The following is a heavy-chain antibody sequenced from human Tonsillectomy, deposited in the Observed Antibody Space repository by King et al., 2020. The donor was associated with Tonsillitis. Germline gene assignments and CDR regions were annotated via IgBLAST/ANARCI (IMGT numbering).Heavy chain of an antibody. CDR1: GFSLTTSGIC. Sequence: TLKESGPALVKPTQTLTLTCTFSGFSLTTSGICVSGIRQPPGKALEWLALIDWVDRKYYSTSLKTRLTISKDTSKNQVLLTVTNMDPVDTAAYYCARTRDRNSDFWGQGTLVTVAS. D-gene: IGHD4-23*01. J-gene: IGHJ4*02. CDR3: ARTRDRNSDF. V-gene: IGHV2-70*01. CDR2: IDWVDRK.